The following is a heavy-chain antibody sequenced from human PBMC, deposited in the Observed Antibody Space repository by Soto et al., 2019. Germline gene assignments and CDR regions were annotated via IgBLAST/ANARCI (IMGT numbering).Heavy chain of an antibody. Sequence: QVQLVQSGAEVKKPGSSVKVSCKASGGTFSSYAITWVRQAPGQGLEWMGGIIPIFGTANYAQKFQARVTITADAATSTAYMEVSRLRSEDTAVYYCARDRGTSSGYYPYWFDPWGQGTLVTVSS. J-gene: IGHJ5*02. CDR3: ARDRGTSSGYYPYWFDP. CDR2: IIPIFGTA. CDR1: GGTFSSYA. D-gene: IGHD3-22*01. V-gene: IGHV1-69*12.